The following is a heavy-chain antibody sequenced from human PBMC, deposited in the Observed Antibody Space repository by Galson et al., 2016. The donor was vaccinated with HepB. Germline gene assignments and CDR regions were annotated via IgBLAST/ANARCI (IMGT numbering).Heavy chain of an antibody. Sequence: SLRLSCAASGFTFSDYYMSWIRQAPGKGLEWVSYISPTSNDINFADSVVGRFSISRDNAKNSLYLQMNTLGAEDTAVYHCASPSGRFSVHTFDLWGQGTMVTVSS. CDR3: ASPSGRFSVHTFDL. CDR1: GFTFSDYY. CDR2: ISPTSNDI. D-gene: IGHD1-26*01. V-gene: IGHV3-11*06. J-gene: IGHJ3*01.